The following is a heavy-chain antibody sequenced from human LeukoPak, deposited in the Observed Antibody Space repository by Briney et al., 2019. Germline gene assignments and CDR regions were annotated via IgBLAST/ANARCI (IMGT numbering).Heavy chain of an antibody. Sequence: GGSLRLSCTASGFTFSSYGMYWVRQAPGKGLEWVAFIRYDGSNKHYADSVKGRFTISRDNAKNSLYLQMNSLRAEDTALYYCAKDSSSSSWYLDYWGQGTLVTVSS. D-gene: IGHD6-13*01. J-gene: IGHJ4*02. CDR3: AKDSSSSSWYLDY. V-gene: IGHV3-30*02. CDR2: IRYDGSNK. CDR1: GFTFSSYG.